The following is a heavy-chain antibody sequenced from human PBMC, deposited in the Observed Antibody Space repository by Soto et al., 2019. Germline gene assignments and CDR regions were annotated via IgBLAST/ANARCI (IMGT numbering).Heavy chain of an antibody. Sequence: SVKVSCKASGDTLSHYGVSWVRQVPGKGLEWMGGTTAILGTRDYAQKFQGRMTITSDESATTSYMELNSLTSDDTAVYYCAAGDSSDTGDHWGQGTLVTVSS. CDR3: AAGDSSDTGDH. J-gene: IGHJ4*02. D-gene: IGHD5-18*01. CDR1: GDTLSHYG. CDR2: TTAILGTR. V-gene: IGHV1-69*13.